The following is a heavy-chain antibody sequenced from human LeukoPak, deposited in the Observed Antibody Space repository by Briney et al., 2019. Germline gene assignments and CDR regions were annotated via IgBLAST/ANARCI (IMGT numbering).Heavy chain of an antibody. J-gene: IGHJ4*02. D-gene: IGHD6-13*01. CDR1: GYTFTSYG. CDR3: ARASLVAAGDYFDY. CDR2: ISGYNGKT. V-gene: IGHV1-18*01. Sequence: ASVTVFFKAPGYTFTSYGISWVRQAPGQGLEWMGWISGYNGKTNYAQKLQGRVTMTTDTSTSTAYMELRSLRSDDTAVYYCARASLVAAGDYFDYWGQGTLVTVSS.